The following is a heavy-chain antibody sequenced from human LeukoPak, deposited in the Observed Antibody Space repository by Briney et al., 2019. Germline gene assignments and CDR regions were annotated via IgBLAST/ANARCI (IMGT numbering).Heavy chain of an antibody. CDR3: ARDWGGLRFLEWSHRGYWFDP. Sequence: SVKLSCKASGGTFSSYTISWVRQAPGQGLEWMGRIIPILGIANYAQKFQGRVTITADKSTSTAYMELSSLRSEDTDVYYCARDWGGLRFLEWSHRGYWFDPWGQGTLVTVSS. V-gene: IGHV1-69*04. J-gene: IGHJ5*02. D-gene: IGHD3-3*01. CDR1: GGTFSSYT. CDR2: IIPILGIA.